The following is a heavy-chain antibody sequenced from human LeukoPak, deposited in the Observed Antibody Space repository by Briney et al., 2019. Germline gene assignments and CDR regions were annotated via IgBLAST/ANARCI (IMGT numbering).Heavy chain of an antibody. CDR2: ISGSGTST. V-gene: IGHV3-23*01. D-gene: IGHD2-2*01. Sequence: GGSLRLSCAASGFTFSSFAMSWVRLPAGKGLEWVSGISGSGTSTYYGDSVKGRFSISRDNSKNTLYLQLNSLRAEDTAMYYCAKDLVVAVMIGHYYFYGMDVWGQGTTVTVSS. CDR3: AKDLVVAVMIGHYYFYGMDV. CDR1: GFTFSSFA. J-gene: IGHJ6*02.